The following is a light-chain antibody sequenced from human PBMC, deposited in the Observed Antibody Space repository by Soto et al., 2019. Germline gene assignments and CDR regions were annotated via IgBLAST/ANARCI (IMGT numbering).Light chain of an antibody. V-gene: IGLV2-14*03. Sequence: QSVLTQPASVSGSPGQSITISCTGTSSDVGAYNFVSWYQQHPGKVPKLMIFDVSSRPSGVSDRFSGSKSGNTASLTIFGLQAEDEGDYYCSSYTSSSTHVFGSGTKVTVL. CDR3: SSYTSSSTHV. CDR2: DVS. J-gene: IGLJ1*01. CDR1: SSDVGAYNF.